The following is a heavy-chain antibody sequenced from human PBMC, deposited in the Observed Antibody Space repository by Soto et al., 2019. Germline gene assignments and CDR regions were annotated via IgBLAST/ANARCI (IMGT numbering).Heavy chain of an antibody. D-gene: IGHD1-26*01. J-gene: IGHJ4*02. CDR3: ASYIAGGGGRGY. V-gene: IGHV4-59*01. CDR2: THGSGIT. Sequence: QVQLQESGPGLVKPSETLSLTCTVSGGSITGYHWSWIRHPPGKGLEWIGYTHGSGITNYNPSLQSRVTISVDTSKNHFSLKLSSVTASDTAVYYCASYIAGGGGRGYWGQGHLLTVSS. CDR1: GGSITGYH.